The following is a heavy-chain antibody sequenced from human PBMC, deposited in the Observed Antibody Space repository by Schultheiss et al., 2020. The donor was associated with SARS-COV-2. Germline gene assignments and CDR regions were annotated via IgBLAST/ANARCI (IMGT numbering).Heavy chain of an antibody. D-gene: IGHD6-19*01. V-gene: IGHV4-59*12. CDR1: GGSISSYY. CDR3: ARDYSTGRLNYYYYGMDV. Sequence: GGSISSYYWSWIRQPPGKGLEWIGYIYYSGSTNYNPSLKSRVTISVDKSKNQFSLKLSSVTAADTAVYYCARDYSTGRLNYYYYGMDVWGQGTTVTVSS. CDR2: IYYSGST. J-gene: IGHJ6*02.